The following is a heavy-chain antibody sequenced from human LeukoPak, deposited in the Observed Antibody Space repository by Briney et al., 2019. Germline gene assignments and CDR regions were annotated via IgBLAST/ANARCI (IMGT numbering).Heavy chain of an antibody. J-gene: IGHJ6*02. CDR2: IYYSGST. Sequence: SQTLSLTCTVSGGSISSGGYYWSWIRQHPGKGLEWIGYIYYSGSTYYNPSLKSRVTISVDTSKNQFSLKLSSVTAADTAVCYCARYLRFLEWPLMDVWGQGTTVTVSS. V-gene: IGHV4-31*03. D-gene: IGHD3-3*01. CDR1: GGSISSGGYY. CDR3: ARYLRFLEWPLMDV.